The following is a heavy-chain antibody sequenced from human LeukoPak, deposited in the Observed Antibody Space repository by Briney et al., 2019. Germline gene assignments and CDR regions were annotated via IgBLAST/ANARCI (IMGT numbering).Heavy chain of an antibody. J-gene: IGHJ4*02. CDR3: ARDLIVGATTPFDY. CDR2: ISSSSTYT. V-gene: IGHV3-21*01. Sequence: GGSLRLSCAASGFTFSSYSMNWVRQAPGKGLEWVSSISSSSTYTYYADSVKGRFTISRDNAKNSLYLQMNNLRAEDTAVYYCARDLIVGATTPFDYWGQGTLVTVSS. D-gene: IGHD1-26*01. CDR1: GFTFSSYS.